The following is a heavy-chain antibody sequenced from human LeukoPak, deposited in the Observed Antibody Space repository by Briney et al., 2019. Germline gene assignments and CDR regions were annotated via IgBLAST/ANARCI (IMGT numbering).Heavy chain of an antibody. CDR2: IWYDGSDK. CDR1: GFTSSNYV. D-gene: IGHD6-13*01. Sequence: GGSLRLSCAASGFTSSNYVMYWARQAPGKGLEWVAAIWYDGSDKYYVDSVRGRFTISRDNSKNTLYLQMNTLRAEDTAVYYCAKAYSSSWTPGDSWGQGTLVTVSS. J-gene: IGHJ4*02. CDR3: AKAYSSSWTPGDS. V-gene: IGHV3-33*06.